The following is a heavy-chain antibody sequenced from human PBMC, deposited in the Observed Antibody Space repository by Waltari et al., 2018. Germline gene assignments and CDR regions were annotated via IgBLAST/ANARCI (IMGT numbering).Heavy chain of an antibody. Sequence: QVQLQESGPGLVKPSQTLSLTCTFSGGSISSGGYYWSWIRQHPGKGLEWIGYIYYSGSTYYNPSLKSRVTISVDTSKNQFSLKLSSVTAADTAVYYCARSLKGSSSSRRGWFDPWGQGTLVTVSS. J-gene: IGHJ5*02. V-gene: IGHV4-31*03. CDR2: IYYSGST. CDR1: GGSISSGGYY. D-gene: IGHD6-13*01. CDR3: ARSLKGSSSSRRGWFDP.